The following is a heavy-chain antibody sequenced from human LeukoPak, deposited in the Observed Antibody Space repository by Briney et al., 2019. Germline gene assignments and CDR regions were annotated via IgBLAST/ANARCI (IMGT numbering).Heavy chain of an antibody. J-gene: IGHJ5*02. V-gene: IGHV3-21*01. CDR3: ARDFTPRRAAAAMSP. CDR1: GFTFSSYS. D-gene: IGHD2-2*01. Sequence: PGGSLRLSCAASGFTFSSYSMNWVRQAPGKGLEWVSSISSSSSYIYYADSVKGRFTISRDNAKNSLYLQMNSLRAEDTAVYYCARDFTPRRAAAAMSPWGQGTLVTVSS. CDR2: ISSSSSYI.